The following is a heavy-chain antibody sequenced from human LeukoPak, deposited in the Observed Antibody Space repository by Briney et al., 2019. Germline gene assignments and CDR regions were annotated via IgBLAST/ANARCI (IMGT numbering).Heavy chain of an antibody. V-gene: IGHV4-59*01. CDR3: ARGGLGRLTYYYDSSGYYLAY. Sequence: SETLSLTCTVSGGSISSYYWSWIRQPPGKGLEWIGYIYYSGSNNYNPSLKSRVTISVDTSKNQFSLKLSSVTAADTAVYYCARGGLGRLTYYYDSSGYYLAYWGQGTLVTVSS. CDR1: GGSISSYY. D-gene: IGHD3-22*01. J-gene: IGHJ4*02. CDR2: IYYSGSN.